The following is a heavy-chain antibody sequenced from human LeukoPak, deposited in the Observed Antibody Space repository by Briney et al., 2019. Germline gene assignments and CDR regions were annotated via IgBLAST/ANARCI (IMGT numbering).Heavy chain of an antibody. V-gene: IGHV3-23*01. CDR3: ARGHLPGGNSVYYYYYYMDV. J-gene: IGHJ6*03. CDR1: GFTFSSYG. CDR2: ISATGGTT. D-gene: IGHD4-23*01. Sequence: GSLRLSCAASGFTFSSYGMSWVRQAPGKGLEWVSAISATGGTTYYADSVKGRFTISRDNAKNSLYLQMNSLRAEDTALYYCARGHLPGGNSVYYYYYYMDVWGKGTTVTVSS.